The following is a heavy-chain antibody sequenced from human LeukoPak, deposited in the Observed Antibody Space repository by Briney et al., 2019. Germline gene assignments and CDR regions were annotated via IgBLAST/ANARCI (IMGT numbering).Heavy chain of an antibody. J-gene: IGHJ4*02. Sequence: GGSLRLSCAASGFTLSTYGMHWVRQAPGKGLEWVAFIRYDGSNKYYADSVKGRFTISRDNSKNTLYLQMNSLRAEDTAVYYCAKDHYSSGWDDYWGQGTLVTVSS. V-gene: IGHV3-30*02. CDR2: IRYDGSNK. CDR1: GFTLSTYG. D-gene: IGHD6-19*01. CDR3: AKDHYSSGWDDY.